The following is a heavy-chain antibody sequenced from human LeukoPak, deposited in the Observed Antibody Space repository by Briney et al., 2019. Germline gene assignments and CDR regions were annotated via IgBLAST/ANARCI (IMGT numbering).Heavy chain of an antibody. D-gene: IGHD6-19*01. Sequence: GVSLRLSCAASGFSFSSHWMSWVRQAPGKGLEWVANIEGDGSERNYLDSVKGRFTISRDNAKNSLHLEMNSLRGEDTAVYFCAGGSGWLTEYWGQGTVVTGSS. J-gene: IGHJ4*02. CDR2: IEGDGSER. CDR3: AGGSGWLTEY. V-gene: IGHV3-7*03. CDR1: GFSFSSHW.